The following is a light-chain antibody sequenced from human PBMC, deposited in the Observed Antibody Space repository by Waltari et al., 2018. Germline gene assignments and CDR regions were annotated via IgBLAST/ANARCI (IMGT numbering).Light chain of an antibody. J-gene: IGLJ1*01. CDR1: SSDIGGFKY. Sequence: QSALTQPASVSGSPGQSITVSCTGTSSDIGGFKYVSWYQLHPGKAPKLLIFHVSQRPSGVSSRFSGSVSGNTASLTISGLQPEDEADYLCNSYISSHTYVFGTGTKVTVL. CDR2: HVS. CDR3: NSYISSHTYV. V-gene: IGLV2-14*03.